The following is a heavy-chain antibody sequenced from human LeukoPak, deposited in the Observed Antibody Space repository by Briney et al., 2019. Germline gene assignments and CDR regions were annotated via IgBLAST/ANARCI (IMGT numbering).Heavy chain of an antibody. CDR2: ISGGGGST. CDR1: GFTFSSYG. Sequence: GGSLRLSCAASGFTFSSYGMSWVRQAPGKGLEWVSGISGGGGSTYYADSVKGRFTISRDNSKNTLYLQMNSLRAEDTAVYYCASIFLWFVYDYWGQGTLVTVSS. D-gene: IGHD3-10*01. CDR3: ASIFLWFVYDY. V-gene: IGHV3-23*01. J-gene: IGHJ4*02.